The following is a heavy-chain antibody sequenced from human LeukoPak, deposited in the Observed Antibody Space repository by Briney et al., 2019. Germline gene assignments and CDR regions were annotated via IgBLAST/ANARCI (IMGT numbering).Heavy chain of an antibody. CDR3: ARDLVTVTKGFDI. CDR1: ADSFSSHY. CDR2: ISYIGST. V-gene: IGHV4-59*11. Sequence: SETLSLTCAVSADSFSSHYWTWIRQPPGKGLEWIGYISYIGSTNYNPSLKSQVTISIDTSKNQFSLKLSSVTAADTAVYYCARDLVTVTKGFDIWGQGTMVSVSS. D-gene: IGHD4-17*01. J-gene: IGHJ3*02.